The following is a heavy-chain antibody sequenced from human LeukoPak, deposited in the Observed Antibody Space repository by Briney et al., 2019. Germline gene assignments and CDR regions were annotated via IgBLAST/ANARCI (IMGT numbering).Heavy chain of an antibody. CDR1: GGSISSSNW. CDR3: ARLGRFGVELDI. Sequence: SETLSLTCAVSGGSISSSNWWGWVRQPPGKGLEWIGEIYHSGSTNYNPSLKSRVTISVDTSKNQFSLKLSSVTAADTAVYYCARLGRFGVELDIWGQGTMVTVSS. D-gene: IGHD3-10*01. CDR2: IYHSGST. V-gene: IGHV4-4*02. J-gene: IGHJ3*02.